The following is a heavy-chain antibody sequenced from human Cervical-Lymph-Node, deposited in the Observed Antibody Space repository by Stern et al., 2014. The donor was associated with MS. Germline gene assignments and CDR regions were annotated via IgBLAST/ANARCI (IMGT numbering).Heavy chain of an antibody. Sequence: VQLVESGAEVKKPGASVKVSCKASGYTFTSYYMHWVRQAPGQGLEWMGIINPSGGSTSYAQKFQGRVTMTRDTSTSTVYMELSSLRSEDTAVYYCARAYCSGGSCYLAFDYWGQGTLVTVSS. J-gene: IGHJ4*02. CDR1: GYTFTSYY. V-gene: IGHV1-46*01. CDR2: INPSGGST. D-gene: IGHD2-15*01. CDR3: ARAYCSGGSCYLAFDY.